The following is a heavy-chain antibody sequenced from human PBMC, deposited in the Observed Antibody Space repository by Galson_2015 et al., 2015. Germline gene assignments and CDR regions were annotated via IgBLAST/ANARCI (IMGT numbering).Heavy chain of an antibody. CDR2: IIPIFGTA. Sequence: SVKVSCKASGGTFSSYAISWVRQAPGQGLEWMGGIIPIFGTANYAQKFQGRVTITADESTSTAYMELSSLRSEDTAVYYCHIRWRRIDYYYYMDVWGKGTTVTVSS. CDR3: HIRWRRIDYYYYMDV. J-gene: IGHJ6*03. V-gene: IGHV1-69*13. D-gene: IGHD5-24*01. CDR1: GGTFSSYA.